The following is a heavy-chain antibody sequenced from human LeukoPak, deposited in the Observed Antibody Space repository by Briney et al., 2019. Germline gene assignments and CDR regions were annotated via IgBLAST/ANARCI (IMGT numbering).Heavy chain of an antibody. CDR1: GGSFSDYY. D-gene: IGHD3-10*01. CDR2: IYSSGNT. J-gene: IGHJ3*02. V-gene: IGHV4-34*01. CDR3: ARSDGYGLVGI. Sequence: SETLSLTCAVYGGSFSDYYWSWIRQPPGKTLEWIGSIYSSGNTYYNPSLKSRVIILIDTAKNHFSLNLSSVTAADTAVYYCARSDGYGLVGIWGQGTMVTVSS.